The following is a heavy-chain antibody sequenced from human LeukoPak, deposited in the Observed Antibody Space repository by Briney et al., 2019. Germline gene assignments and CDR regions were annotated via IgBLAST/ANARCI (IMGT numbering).Heavy chain of an antibody. J-gene: IGHJ4*02. V-gene: IGHV4-34*01. CDR1: GGSFSGYY. D-gene: IGHD3-9*01. CDR2: INHSGST. Sequence: PSETLSLTCAVYGGSFSGYYWSWIRQPPGKGLEWIGEINHSGSTNYNPSLKSGVTISVDTSKNQFSLKLSSVTAADTAVYYCASMGYFDWSSPFDYWGQGTLVTVSS. CDR3: ASMGYFDWSSPFDY.